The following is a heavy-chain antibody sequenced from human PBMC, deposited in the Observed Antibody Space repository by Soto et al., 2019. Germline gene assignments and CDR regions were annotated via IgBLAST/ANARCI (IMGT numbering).Heavy chain of an antibody. CDR2: IWYDGSNK. Sequence: QVQLVESGGGVVQPGRSLRLSCAASGFTFSSYGMHWVRQAPGKGLEWVAVIWYDGSNKYYADSVKGRFTISRDNSKNTLYLQMNSLRAEDTAVYYCARTGIAAAGMGWFYPWGQGTLVTVSS. CDR3: ARTGIAAAGMGWFYP. J-gene: IGHJ5*02. D-gene: IGHD6-13*01. CDR1: GFTFSSYG. V-gene: IGHV3-33*01.